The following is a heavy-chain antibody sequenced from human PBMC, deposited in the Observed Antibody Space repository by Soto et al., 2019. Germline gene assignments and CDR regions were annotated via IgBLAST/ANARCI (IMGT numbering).Heavy chain of an antibody. Sequence: GGSLILSCAASGFTFSSYGMHWVRQAPGKGLEWVAVIWYDESKKYYADYVKGRFTVSRDKSMNTMYLQMNSLRAEDTAVYYCARDPLRNFCSGASCSPPYFDSWGQGTLVTVSS. CDR2: IWYDESKK. J-gene: IGHJ4*02. D-gene: IGHD2-15*01. CDR3: ARDPLRNFCSGASCSPPYFDS. CDR1: GFTFSSYG. V-gene: IGHV3-33*01.